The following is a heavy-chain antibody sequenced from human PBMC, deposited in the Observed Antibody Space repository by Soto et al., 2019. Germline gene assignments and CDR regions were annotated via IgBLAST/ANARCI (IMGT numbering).Heavy chain of an antibody. CDR3: SSEYCSGGSWYLGYYYYYGMDV. V-gene: IGHV1-69*06. Sequence: QVQLVQSGAEVKKPGSSVKVSCKASGGTFSSYAISWVRQAPGQGLEWMGGIIPIFGTANYAQKFQGRVTITADKSTSDAYIQRSSLGREDPAVYYCSSEYCSGGSWYLGYYYYYGMDVWGQGTTVTVSS. J-gene: IGHJ6*02. CDR2: IIPIFGTA. D-gene: IGHD2-15*01. CDR1: GGTFSSYA.